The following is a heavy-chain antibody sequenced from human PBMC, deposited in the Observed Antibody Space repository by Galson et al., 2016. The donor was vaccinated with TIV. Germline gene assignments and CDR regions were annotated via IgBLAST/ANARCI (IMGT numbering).Heavy chain of an antibody. CDR1: GDTFSSYP. CDR2: FIPLFGTA. Sequence: SVKVSCKASGDTFSSYPFNWVRQAPGQGLEWVGGFIPLFGTANYAQKFQGRVTISADESTSTLYMEVRSLRSEDTAVYYCAKDRDTAMDTYHYYFCMDVWGQGTTVIVSS. D-gene: IGHD5-18*01. CDR3: AKDRDTAMDTYHYYFCMDV. J-gene: IGHJ6*02. V-gene: IGHV1-69*13.